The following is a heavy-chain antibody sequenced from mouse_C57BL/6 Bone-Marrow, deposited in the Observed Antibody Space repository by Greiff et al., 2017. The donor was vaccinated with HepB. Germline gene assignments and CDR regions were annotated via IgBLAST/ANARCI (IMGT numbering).Heavy chain of an antibody. CDR2: INPSTGGT. J-gene: IGHJ3*01. Sequence: EVKLQESGPELVKPGASVKISCKASGYSFTGYYMNWVKQSPEKSLEWLGEINPSTGGTTYNQTFKAKATLTVDKSSSTAYMQLKSLTSEDSAIYYCTRKDEPAWFADWGKGTLVTVSA. CDR1: GYSFTGYY. CDR3: TRKDEPAWFAD. V-gene: IGHV1-42*01. D-gene: IGHD6-1*01.